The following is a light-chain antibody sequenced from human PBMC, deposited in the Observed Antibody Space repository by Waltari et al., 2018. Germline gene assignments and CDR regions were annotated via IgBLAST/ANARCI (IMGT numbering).Light chain of an antibody. Sequence: QSALTQPRSVSGSPGQSVTISCTGTSSDVGGYNYVPWYPQHPGKAPKLMIYDVSKRPSGVPDRFSGSKSGNTASLTISGLQAEDEADYYCCSYAGSSYVVFGGGTKLTVL. CDR3: CSYAGSSYVV. J-gene: IGLJ2*01. CDR1: SSDVGGYNY. CDR2: DVS. V-gene: IGLV2-11*01.